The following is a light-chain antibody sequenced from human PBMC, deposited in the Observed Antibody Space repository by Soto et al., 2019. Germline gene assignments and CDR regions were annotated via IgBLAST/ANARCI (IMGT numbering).Light chain of an antibody. V-gene: IGKV3-11*01. CDR1: RSVSSY. Sequence: VLTPSQTTLSLSPGESSNLSCRATRSVSSYLAWYQQKPGQAPRLLIYDASSRPTDIPARFSGSGSGTDFTLTISSLEPEDFALYYCQQRSNWPITFGQGTRLEIK. CDR2: DAS. J-gene: IGKJ5*01. CDR3: QQRSNWPIT.